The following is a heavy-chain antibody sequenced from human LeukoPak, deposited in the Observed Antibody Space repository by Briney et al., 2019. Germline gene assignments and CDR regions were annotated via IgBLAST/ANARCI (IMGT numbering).Heavy chain of an antibody. CDR1: GFTFSSYA. J-gene: IGHJ6*03. Sequence: GGCLRLSCAASGFTFSSYAMSWVRQAPGKGLEWISYISSSSRTIYYADSVKGRFTISRDNSKNTLYLQMNSLRAEDTAVYYCVNYGQSHYYYYYYMDVWGKGTTVTVSS. V-gene: IGHV3-48*01. D-gene: IGHD3-10*01. CDR2: ISSSSRTI. CDR3: VNYGQSHYYYYYYMDV.